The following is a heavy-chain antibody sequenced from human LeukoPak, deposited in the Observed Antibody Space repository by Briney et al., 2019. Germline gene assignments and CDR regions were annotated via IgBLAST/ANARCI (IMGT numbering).Heavy chain of an antibody. D-gene: IGHD2-21*02. CDR2: ISYDGSDK. V-gene: IGHV3-30*18. Sequence: PGRSLRLSCASSGFTFRSYGMHWVHQPPGKGLELVAVISYDGSDKYYADSVKGRFTISRDNSKNTLYLQMNSLRAEDTAVYYCAKDYCGGDCYPDYWGQGTLVTVSS. CDR1: GFTFRSYG. J-gene: IGHJ4*02. CDR3: AKDYCGGDCYPDY.